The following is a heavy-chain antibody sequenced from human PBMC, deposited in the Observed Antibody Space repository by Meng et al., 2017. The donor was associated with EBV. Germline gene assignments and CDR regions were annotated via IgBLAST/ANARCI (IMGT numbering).Heavy chain of an antibody. CDR2: FLPRLGAP. CDR3: ASESGRGYTPDY. D-gene: IGHD3-10*01. Sequence: QVQFVRAGAEVQKPWSSGTVSCKTSGGPFRYYAISWVRQAPGQGLEWLGGFLPRLGAPNYAQKFHGRVKITADESTSTHYMDLSSLRSEDTAIYYCASESGRGYTPDYWGQGTLVTVSS. V-gene: IGHV1-69*01. CDR1: GGPFRYYA. J-gene: IGHJ4*02.